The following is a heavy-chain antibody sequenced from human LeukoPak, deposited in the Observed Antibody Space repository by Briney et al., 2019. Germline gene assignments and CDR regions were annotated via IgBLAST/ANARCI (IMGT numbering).Heavy chain of an antibody. CDR3: ARQFRYFDWPKPLDV. V-gene: IGHV4-38-2*01. Sequence: SETLSLTCAVSGYSISSGYYWGWIRQPPGKGLEWIGSIYHSGSTYYNPSLKSRVTISVDTSKNQFSLKLSSVTAADTAVYYCARQFRYFDWPKPLDVWGKGTTVTVSS. CDR1: GYSISSGYY. D-gene: IGHD3-9*01. J-gene: IGHJ6*04. CDR2: IYHSGST.